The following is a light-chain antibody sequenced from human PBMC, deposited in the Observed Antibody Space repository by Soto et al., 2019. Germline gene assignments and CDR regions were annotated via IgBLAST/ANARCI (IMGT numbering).Light chain of an antibody. CDR2: AS. J-gene: IGKJ3*01. Sequence: EIVLTQSPGTLSLSPGERATLSCRASQSVSDSYLAWYQQKPDQAPRLLIYASSRATGIPDRFSGSGSGTDFTLTISRLEPEVFAVYYCQHYGTSALFGPGTKVDIK. V-gene: IGKV3-20*01. CDR3: QHYGTSAL. CDR1: QSVSDSY.